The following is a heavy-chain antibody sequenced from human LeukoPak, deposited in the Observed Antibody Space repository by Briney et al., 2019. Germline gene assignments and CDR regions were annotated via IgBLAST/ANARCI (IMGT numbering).Heavy chain of an antibody. V-gene: IGHV4-4*02. CDR3: ARDRSPASHYSDY. CDR2: IYHSGST. CDR1: GGSISSSNW. J-gene: IGHJ4*02. Sequence: PSGTLSLTCAVSGGSISSSNWWSWVRQPPGKGLEWIGEIYHSGSTNYNPSLKSRVTISVDKSKNQFSLKLSSVTAADTAVYYCARDRSPASHYSDYWGQGTLVTVSS. D-gene: IGHD2-2*01.